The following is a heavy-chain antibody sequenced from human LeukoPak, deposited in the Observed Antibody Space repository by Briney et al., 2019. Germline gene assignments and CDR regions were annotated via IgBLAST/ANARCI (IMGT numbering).Heavy chain of an antibody. J-gene: IGHJ3*02. CDR3: AREGDVWGSYRYYAFDI. D-gene: IGHD3-16*02. CDR2: INPNSGGT. Sequence: ASVKVSCEASGYTFTGYYMHWVRQAPGQGLEWMGWINPNSGGTNYAQKFQGRVTMTRDTSISTAYMELSRLRSDDTAVYYCAREGDVWGSYRYYAFDIWGQGTMVTVSS. CDR1: GYTFTGYY. V-gene: IGHV1-2*02.